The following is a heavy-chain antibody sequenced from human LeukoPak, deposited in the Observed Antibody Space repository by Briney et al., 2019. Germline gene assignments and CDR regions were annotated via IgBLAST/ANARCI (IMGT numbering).Heavy chain of an antibody. CDR2: MNPNSGNT. CDR1: GYTFTSYD. D-gene: IGHD3-9*01. CDR3: ALAYFDWLLYPTNWFDP. V-gene: IGHV1-8*01. Sequence: GASVKVPCKASGYTFTSYDINWVRQATGQGLEWMGWMNPNSGNTGYAQKFQGRVTMTRNTSISTAYMELSSLRSEDTAVYYCALAYFDWLLYPTNWFDPWGQGTLVTVSS. J-gene: IGHJ5*02.